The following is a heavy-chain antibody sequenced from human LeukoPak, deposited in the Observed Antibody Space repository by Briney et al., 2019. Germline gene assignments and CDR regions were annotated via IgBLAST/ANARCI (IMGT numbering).Heavy chain of an antibody. CDR2: IYYSGST. CDR3: ARGSGSTEGAFDI. CDR1: GVSISSSSYY. V-gene: IGHV4-39*07. Sequence: SETLSLTCTVSGVSISSSSYYWGWIRQPPGKGLEWIGSIYYSGSTYYNPSLKSRVTISVDTSKNQFSLKLSSVTAADTAVYYCARGSGSTEGAFDIWGQGTMVTVSS. J-gene: IGHJ3*02. D-gene: IGHD1-26*01.